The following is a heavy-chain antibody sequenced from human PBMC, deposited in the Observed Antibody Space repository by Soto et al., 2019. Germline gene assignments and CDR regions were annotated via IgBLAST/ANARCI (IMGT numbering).Heavy chain of an antibody. J-gene: IGHJ6*02. CDR1: GYTFTGYY. V-gene: IGHV1-2*02. CDR2: INPNSGGT. CDR3: ARDPTPSITGTSYYYGMDV. D-gene: IGHD1-20*01. Sequence: ASVKVSCKASGYTFTGYYVHWVRQAPGQGLEWMGWINPNSGGTNYAQKFQGRVTMTRDTSISTAYMELSRLRSDDTAVYYCARDPTPSITGTSYYYGMDVWGQGTTVTVSS.